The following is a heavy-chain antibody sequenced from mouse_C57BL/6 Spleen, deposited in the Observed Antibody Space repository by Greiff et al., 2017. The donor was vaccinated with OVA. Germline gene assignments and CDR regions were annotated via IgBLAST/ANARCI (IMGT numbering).Heavy chain of an antibody. J-gene: IGHJ4*01. V-gene: IGHV5-9-1*02. Sequence: EVKLMESGEGLVKPGGSLKLSCAASGFTFSSYAMSWVRQTPEKRLEWVAYISRGGDYIYYADTVKGRFTISRDNARNTLYLQMSSLKSEDTAMYYCTSDYDFYAMDYWGQGTSVTVSS. CDR2: ISRGGDYI. D-gene: IGHD1-1*02. CDR3: TSDYDFYAMDY. CDR1: GFTFSSYA.